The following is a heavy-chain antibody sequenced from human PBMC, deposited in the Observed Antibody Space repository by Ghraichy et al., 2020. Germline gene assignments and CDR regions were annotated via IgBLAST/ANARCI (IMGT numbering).Heavy chain of an antibody. CDR3: ARGLNSFDS. CDR2: STNKATRHTT. J-gene: IGHJ4*02. V-gene: IGHV3-72*01. D-gene: IGHD6-19*01. CDR1: GFTFSDHY. Sequence: GGSLRLSCAVSGFTFSDHYMVWFRQAPGKGLEWLARSTNKATRHTTQYAASVKGRFTISRDDSQNSLYLQMNSLEPDDTAVYYCARGLNSFDSWGQGTLVTFSS.